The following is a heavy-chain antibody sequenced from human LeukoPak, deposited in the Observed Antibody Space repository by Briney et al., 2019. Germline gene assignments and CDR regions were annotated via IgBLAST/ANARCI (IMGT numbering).Heavy chain of an antibody. D-gene: IGHD3-22*01. Sequence: PGGSLRLSCAASGFTFNNYALNWVRQAPGKGLEWVSSITGNGDSTYYAGSVKGRFTISRDNSQNTLYLQMNNLRADDTAVYYCAKTTMTVVYWFDPWGQGTLVTASS. V-gene: IGHV3-23*01. CDR3: AKTTMTVVYWFDP. CDR1: GFTFNNYA. CDR2: ITGNGDST. J-gene: IGHJ5*02.